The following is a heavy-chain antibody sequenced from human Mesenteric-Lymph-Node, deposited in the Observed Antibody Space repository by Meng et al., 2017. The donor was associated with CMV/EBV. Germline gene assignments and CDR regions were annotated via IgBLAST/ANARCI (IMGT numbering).Heavy chain of an antibody. CDR1: GFTFSSYS. Sequence: GGSLRLSCAASGFTFSSYSMHWVRQAPGKGLEWVSSISSSSSYIYYADSVKGRFTISRDNAKNSLYLQMNSLRAEDTAVYYCARDRIAVAGTLDYWGQGTLVTVSS. V-gene: IGHV3-21*01. CDR2: ISSSSSYI. CDR3: ARDRIAVAGTLDY. D-gene: IGHD6-19*01. J-gene: IGHJ4*02.